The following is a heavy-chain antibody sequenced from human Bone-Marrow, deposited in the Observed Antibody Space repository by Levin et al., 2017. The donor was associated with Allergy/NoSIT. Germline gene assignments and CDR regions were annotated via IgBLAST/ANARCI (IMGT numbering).Heavy chain of an antibody. CDR3: ARVGYGDYDAFDI. Sequence: ASVKVSCKASGYTFSSYYMHWVRQAPGQGLEWMGIINPSGGSTSYAQKFQGRVTMTRDTSTSTVYMELSSLRSEDTAVYYCARVGYGDYDAFDIWGQGTMVTVSS. D-gene: IGHD4-17*01. V-gene: IGHV1-46*01. J-gene: IGHJ3*02. CDR1: GYTFSSYY. CDR2: INPSGGST.